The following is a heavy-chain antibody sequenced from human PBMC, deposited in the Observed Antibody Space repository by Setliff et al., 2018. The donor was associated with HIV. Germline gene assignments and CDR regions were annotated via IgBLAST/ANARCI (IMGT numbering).Heavy chain of an antibody. J-gene: IGHJ4*02. Sequence: PGGSLRLSCAASGFTFSRYEMNWVRQAPGKGLEWVSYISSSGTPIYYADSVKGRFTISRDNAKNSLNLQMNSLRAEDTAVYYCARVRSPFYFDYWGQGTLVTVSS. V-gene: IGHV3-48*03. CDR1: GFTFSRYE. CDR3: ARVRSPFYFDY. CDR2: ISSSGTPI.